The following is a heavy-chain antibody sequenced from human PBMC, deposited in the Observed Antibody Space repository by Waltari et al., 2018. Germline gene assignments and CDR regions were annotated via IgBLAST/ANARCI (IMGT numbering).Heavy chain of an antibody. CDR2: IFSNDEK. CDR1: GFSLSNARMG. D-gene: IGHD5-12*01. V-gene: IGHV2-26*01. Sequence: QVTLKESGPVLVKPTETLTLTCTVSGFSLSNARMGVSWIRQPPGKALEWLAHIFSNDEKSYSTSLKSRLTISKDTSKSQVVLTMTNMDPVDTATYYGARARSRLGRYYYYYGMDVWGQGTTVTVSS. CDR3: ARARSRLGRYYYYYGMDV. J-gene: IGHJ6*02.